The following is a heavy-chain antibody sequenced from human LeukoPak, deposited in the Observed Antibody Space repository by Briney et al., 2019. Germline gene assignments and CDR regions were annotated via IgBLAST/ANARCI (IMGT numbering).Heavy chain of an antibody. Sequence: ASVKVSCKASGYTFTSYYIHWVRQAPGQGLEWMGMINPGGGSTSNAQKFQGRVTMTRDTSTNTVYMELSSLRSEDTAVYYCARDLASRYDFLTGSVYAVNAFDIWGQGTMVTVSS. D-gene: IGHD3-9*01. J-gene: IGHJ3*02. CDR1: GYTFTSYY. CDR3: ARDLASRYDFLTGSVYAVNAFDI. CDR2: INPGGGST. V-gene: IGHV1-46*01.